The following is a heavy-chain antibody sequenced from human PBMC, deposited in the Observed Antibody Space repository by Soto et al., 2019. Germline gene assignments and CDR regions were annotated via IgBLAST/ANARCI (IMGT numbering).Heavy chain of an antibody. J-gene: IGHJ6*02. CDR1: GYTFTSYA. Sequence: ASVKVSCKASGYTFTSYAINWVRQATGQALEWKGWMNPNSGNTGYAQKFQGRVTMTRNTSISTAYKELSSLRSEDTSVYYCAISPPRITIFGVVIVGTGSGMDVWGQGTTVTVSS. V-gene: IGHV1-8*01. CDR3: AISPPRITIFGVVIVGTGSGMDV. CDR2: MNPNSGNT. D-gene: IGHD3-3*01.